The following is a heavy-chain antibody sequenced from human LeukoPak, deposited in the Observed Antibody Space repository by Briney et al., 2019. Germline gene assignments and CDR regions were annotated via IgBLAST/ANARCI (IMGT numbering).Heavy chain of an antibody. CDR2: IIPIFGTA. V-gene: IGHV1-69*05. J-gene: IGHJ4*02. Sequence: SVKVSCKASGGTFSSYAISWVRQAPGQGLEWMGRIIPIFGTANYAQKFQGRVTITTDESTSTAYMELRSLRSDDTAVYYCARGGSYYSDYWGQGTLVTVSS. CDR1: GGTFSSYA. D-gene: IGHD1-26*01. CDR3: ARGGSYYSDY.